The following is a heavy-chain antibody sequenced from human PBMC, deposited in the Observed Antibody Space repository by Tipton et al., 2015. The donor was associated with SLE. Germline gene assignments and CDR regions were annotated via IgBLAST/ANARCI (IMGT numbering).Heavy chain of an antibody. D-gene: IGHD4-17*01. V-gene: IGHV4-30-2*01. J-gene: IGHJ1*01. CDR1: GGSISSGGYS. CDR3: ASLDYGDYAHVNEYFQH. Sequence: TLSLTCAVSGGSISSGGYSWSWIRQPPGKGLEWIGYIYHSGSTFYNPSLKSRVTISVDRSKNQFSLNLNSVTAADTAVYYCASLDYGDYAHVNEYFQHWGQGTLVTVSS. CDR2: IYHSGST.